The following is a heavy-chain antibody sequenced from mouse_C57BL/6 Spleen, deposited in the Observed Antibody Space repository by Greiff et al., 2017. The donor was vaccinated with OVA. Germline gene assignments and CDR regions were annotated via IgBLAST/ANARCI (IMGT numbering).Heavy chain of an antibody. Sequence: QVQLKQSDAELVKPGASVKISCKVSGYTFTDYTIHWMKQSPEQGLEWIGYIYPRDGSTNYNEKFKGKATLTADKSSSTAYMQLNSLTSEDSAVYVCAREEYYGSSYDYWGQGTTHTVSS. J-gene: IGHJ2*01. D-gene: IGHD1-1*01. CDR2: IYPRDGST. CDR1: GYTFTDYT. V-gene: IGHV1-78*01. CDR3: AREEYYGSSYDY.